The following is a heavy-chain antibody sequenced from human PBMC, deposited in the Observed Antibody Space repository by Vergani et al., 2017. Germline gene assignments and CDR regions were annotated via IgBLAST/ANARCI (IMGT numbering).Heavy chain of an antibody. CDR1: GGSISSSSYY. CDR2: IYYSGST. D-gene: IGHD6-19*01. V-gene: IGHV4-39*01. CDR3: ALTVADYFDY. J-gene: IGHJ4*02. Sequence: QLQLQESGPGLVKPSETLSLPCTVSGGSISSSSYYWGWIRQPPGKGLEWIGSIYYSGSTYYNPSLKSRVTISVDTSKNQFSLKLSSVTAADTAVYYCALTVADYFDYWGQGTLVTVSS.